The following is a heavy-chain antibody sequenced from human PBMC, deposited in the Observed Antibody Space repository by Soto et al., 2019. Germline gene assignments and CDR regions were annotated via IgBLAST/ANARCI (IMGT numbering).Heavy chain of an antibody. CDR1: GGSISSSSYY. J-gene: IGHJ5*02. V-gene: IGHV4-30-4*08. CDR3: ARARDPMDYGEIWFGP. Sequence: SETLSLTCTVSGGSISSSSYYWGWIRQPPGKGLEWIGYIYYSGSTYYNPSLKSRVTISVDTSKNQFSLKLSSVTAADTAVYYCARARDPMDYGEIWFGPWGQGTLVTVSS. D-gene: IGHD4-17*01. CDR2: IYYSGST.